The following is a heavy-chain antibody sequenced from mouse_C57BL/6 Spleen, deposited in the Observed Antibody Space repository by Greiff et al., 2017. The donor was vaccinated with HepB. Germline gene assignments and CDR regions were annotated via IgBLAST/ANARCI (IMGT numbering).Heavy chain of an antibody. CDR1: GYSITSGYY. J-gene: IGHJ4*01. CDR3: ARDGGGSYAMDY. Sequence: EVQVVESGPGLVKPSQSLSLTCSVTGYSITSGYYWNWIRQFPGNKLEWMGYISYDGSNNYNPSLKNRISITRDTSKNQFFLKLNSVTTEDTATYYCARDGGGSYAMDYWGQGTSVTVSS. CDR2: ISYDGSN. V-gene: IGHV3-6*01.